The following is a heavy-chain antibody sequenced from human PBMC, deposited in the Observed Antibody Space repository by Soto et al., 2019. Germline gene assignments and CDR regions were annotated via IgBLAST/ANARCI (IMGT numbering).Heavy chain of an antibody. Sequence: QITLRESGPSLVKPTETLTLTCTFSGFALTTTGLGVGWIRQPPGKALEWLAVVFWDGGERYSPSLKSRVTITKDTSKDQVVLTMTNMDPADTATYYCTQVYGSGSWGWYFHSWGQGTLVTVSS. J-gene: IGHJ4*02. D-gene: IGHD1-26*01. CDR3: TQVYGSGSWGWYFHS. CDR1: GFALTTTGLG. CDR2: VFWDGGE. V-gene: IGHV2-5*02.